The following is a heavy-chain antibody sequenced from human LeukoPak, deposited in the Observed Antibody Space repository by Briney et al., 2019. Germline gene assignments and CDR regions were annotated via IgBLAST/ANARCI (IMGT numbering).Heavy chain of an antibody. CDR2: IYHSGST. CDR1: GYSISSDYR. D-gene: IGHD4-17*01. V-gene: IGHV4-38-2*02. CDR3: FRDGYGDYEGDY. Sequence: SETLSLTCIVSGYSISSDYRWGWIRQAPGKGLEWIGSIYHSGSTYYNPSLKSRVTISVETSKNQFSLKLSSVTAADTAVYYCFRDGYGDYEGDYWGQGTLVAVSS. J-gene: IGHJ4*02.